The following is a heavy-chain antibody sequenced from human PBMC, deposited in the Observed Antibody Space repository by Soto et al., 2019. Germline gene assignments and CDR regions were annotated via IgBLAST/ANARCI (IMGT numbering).Heavy chain of an antibody. CDR3: ARASRSAGTDY. Sequence: QVQLRESGPGLVKPSQTLSLTCTVSGGSISTDGYYWSWIRQHPGKGLEWIGYIYHSGTTYYSPSLKSRVTISVDRSKNQFSLRLTSVTAADTAVYYCARASRSAGTDYWGQGTLVTVSS. V-gene: IGHV4-31*03. D-gene: IGHD6-13*01. CDR1: GGSISTDGYY. CDR2: IYHSGTT. J-gene: IGHJ4*02.